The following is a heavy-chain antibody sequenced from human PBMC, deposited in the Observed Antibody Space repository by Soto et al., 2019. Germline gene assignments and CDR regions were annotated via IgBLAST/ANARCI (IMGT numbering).Heavy chain of an antibody. V-gene: IGHV3-23*01. CDR1: GFTFGTYA. Sequence: PGGSLRLSCAASGFTFGTYAMNWVRQAPGKGLEWASGITGSGGSTYYADSVKGRITISRDNSKNTLYLQMNSLRADDTAVYYCAKDRSVDTRDWFDPWGQGTLVTVSS. CDR3: AKDRSVDTRDWFDP. D-gene: IGHD5-18*01. J-gene: IGHJ5*02. CDR2: ITGSGGST.